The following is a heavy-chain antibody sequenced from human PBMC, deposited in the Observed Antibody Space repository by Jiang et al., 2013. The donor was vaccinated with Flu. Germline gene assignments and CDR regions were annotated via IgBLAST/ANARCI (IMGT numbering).Heavy chain of an antibody. D-gene: IGHD6-13*01. V-gene: IGHV3-33*01. CDR2: IWYDGSNK. CDR3: ARDARGAAAGLDY. Sequence: VQLVESGGGVVQPGRSLRLSCAASGFTFSSYGMHWVRQAPGKGLEWVAVIWYDGSNKYYADSVKGRFTISRDNSKNTLYLQMNSLRAEDTAVYYCARDARGAAAGLDYWGQGTLVTVSS. CDR1: GFTFSSYG. J-gene: IGHJ4*02.